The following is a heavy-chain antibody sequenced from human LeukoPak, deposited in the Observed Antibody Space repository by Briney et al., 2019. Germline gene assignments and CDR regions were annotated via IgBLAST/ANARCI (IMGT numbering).Heavy chain of an antibody. D-gene: IGHD2-21*02. V-gene: IGHV3-48*03. CDR2: ISGSGNTM. J-gene: IGHJ6*02. Sequence: PGGSLRLSCAASGFTFSKMNWVRQAPGKGLEWISYISGSGNTMYYAESVKGRFTISRDSAKNSLYLQMNTLRAEDTAIYYCARDPYCGGGCYYDYGLDVWGQGTTVTVSS. CDR3: ARDPYCGGGCYYDYGLDV. CDR1: GFTFSK.